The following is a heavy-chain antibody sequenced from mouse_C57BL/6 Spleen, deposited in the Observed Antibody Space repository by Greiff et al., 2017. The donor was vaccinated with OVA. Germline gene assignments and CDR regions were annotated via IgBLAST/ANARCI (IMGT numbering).Heavy chain of an antibody. D-gene: IGHD2-5*01. CDR3: TRQGLYYSNYGGWYFDV. J-gene: IGHJ1*03. CDR1: GFTFSDAW. V-gene: IGHV6-6*01. Sequence: EVKLMESGGGLVQPGGSMKLSCAASGFTFSDAWMDWVRQSPEKGLEWVAEIRNKANNHATYYAESVKGRFTISRDDSKSSVYLQMNSLRAEDTGIYYCTRQGLYYSNYGGWYFDVWGTGTTVTVSS. CDR2: IRNKANNHAT.